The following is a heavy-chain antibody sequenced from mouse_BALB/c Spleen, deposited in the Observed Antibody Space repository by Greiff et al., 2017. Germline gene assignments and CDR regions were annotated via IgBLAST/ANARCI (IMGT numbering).Heavy chain of an antibody. V-gene: IGHV4-1*02. Sequence: EVKLVESGGGLVQPGGSLKLSCAASGFDFSRYWMSWVRQAPGKGLEWIGEINPDSSTINYTPSLKDKFIISRDNAKNTLYLQMSKVRSEDTALYYCARGASLLRLLPFDYWGQGTTLTVSS. CDR1: GFDFSRYW. J-gene: IGHJ2*01. CDR3: ARGASLLRLLPFDY. D-gene: IGHD1-2*01. CDR2: INPDSSTI.